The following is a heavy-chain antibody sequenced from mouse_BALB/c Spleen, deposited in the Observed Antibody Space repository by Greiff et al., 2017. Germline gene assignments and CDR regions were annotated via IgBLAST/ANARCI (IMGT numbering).Heavy chain of an antibody. J-gene: IGHJ2*01. D-gene: IGHD3-1*01. CDR1: GYTFTSYW. Sequence: DLVKPGASVKLSCKASGYTFTSYWINWIKQRPGQGLEWIGRIAPGSGSTYYNEMFKGKATLTVDTSSSTAYIQLSSLSSEDSAVYCCARGLNPFDYWGQGTTLTVSS. V-gene: IGHV1S41*01. CDR2: IAPGSGST. CDR3: ARGLNPFDY.